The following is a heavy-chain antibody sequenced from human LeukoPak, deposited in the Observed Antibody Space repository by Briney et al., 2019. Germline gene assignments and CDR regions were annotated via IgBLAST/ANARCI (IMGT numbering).Heavy chain of an antibody. Sequence: ASVKVSCKASGYTFSDHFIHRVRQAPGQGLEWMGYITPNSGDTHYALKFEDRITLTRDTSITTAYMELSTLTSDDTAVYYCAREHNSPDHRGQGTLVTVSS. D-gene: IGHD1-20*01. CDR3: AREHNSPDH. CDR1: GYTFSDHF. V-gene: IGHV1-2*02. CDR2: ITPNSGDT. J-gene: IGHJ4*02.